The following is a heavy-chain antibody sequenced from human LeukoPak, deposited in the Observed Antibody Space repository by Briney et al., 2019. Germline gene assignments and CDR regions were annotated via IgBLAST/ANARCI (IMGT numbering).Heavy chain of an antibody. D-gene: IGHD2-2*01. CDR1: GYTFTSYY. CDR3: ARAQPTDIVVVPAYFDY. CDR2: INPSGVST. V-gene: IGHV1-46*01. J-gene: IGHJ4*02. Sequence: ASVKVSCKASGYTFTSYYMHWVRQAPGQGLEWMGIINPSGVSTSYAQQFKGRVTMTRDMSTSTVYMELSSLRSEDKAVYYCARAQPTDIVVVPAYFDYWGQGTLVTVSS.